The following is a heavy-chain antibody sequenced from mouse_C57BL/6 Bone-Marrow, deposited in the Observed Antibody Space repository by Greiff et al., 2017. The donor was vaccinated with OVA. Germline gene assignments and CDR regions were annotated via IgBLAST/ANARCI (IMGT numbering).Heavy chain of an antibody. V-gene: IGHV1-55*01. CDR3: AREGSSNYLFFYAMDC. Sequence: QVQLQQPGAELVKPGASVKMSCKASGYTFTSYWITWVKQRPGQGLEWIGDIYPGSGSTNYNEKFKSKATLTVDTSSSTAYMQLSSLTSEDSAVYYCAREGSSNYLFFYAMDCWGQGTSVTVSS. J-gene: IGHJ4*01. CDR2: IYPGSGST. CDR1: GYTFTSYW. D-gene: IGHD2-5*01.